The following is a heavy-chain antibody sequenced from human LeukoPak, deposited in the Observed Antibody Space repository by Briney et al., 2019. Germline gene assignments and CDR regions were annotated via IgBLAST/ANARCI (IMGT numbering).Heavy chain of an antibody. CDR3: ARAYYDYVWGSYRYRPYYFDY. CDR1: GGSFSGYY. Sequence: PSETLSLTCAVYGGSFSGYYWSWIRQPPGKGLEWIGEINNSGSTNYYASLKSRVTISVDTSKNQFSLKLSSVTAADTAVYYCARAYYDYVWGSYRYRPYYFDYWGQGTLVTVSS. D-gene: IGHD3-16*02. CDR2: INNSGST. V-gene: IGHV4-34*01. J-gene: IGHJ4*02.